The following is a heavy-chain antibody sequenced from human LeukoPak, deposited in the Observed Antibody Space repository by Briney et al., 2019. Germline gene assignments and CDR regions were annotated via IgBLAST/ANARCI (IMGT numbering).Heavy chain of an antibody. D-gene: IGHD2-15*01. Sequence: GGSLRLSCAASGFTFSSYGMHWVRQAPGKGLEWAAVISYDGSNKYYADSVKGRFTISRDNSKNTLYLQMNSLRAEDTAVYYCAKDTYVVVAAGGLDPWGQGTLVTVSS. CDR1: GFTFSSYG. CDR3: AKDTYVVVAAGGLDP. J-gene: IGHJ5*02. CDR2: ISYDGSNK. V-gene: IGHV3-30*18.